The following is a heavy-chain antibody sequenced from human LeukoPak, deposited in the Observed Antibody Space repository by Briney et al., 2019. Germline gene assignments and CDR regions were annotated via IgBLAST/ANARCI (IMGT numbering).Heavy chain of an antibody. CDR2: IYYSGST. CDR3: ARDRGGVPGGFDY. CDR1: GGSISSYY. J-gene: IGHJ4*02. D-gene: IGHD2-2*01. V-gene: IGHV4-59*12. Sequence: SETLSLTCTVSGGSISSYYWSWIRQPPGKGLEWIGYIYYSGSTNYNPSLKSRVTISVDTSKNQFSLKLSSVTAADTAVYYCARDRGGVPGGFDYWGQGTLVTVSS.